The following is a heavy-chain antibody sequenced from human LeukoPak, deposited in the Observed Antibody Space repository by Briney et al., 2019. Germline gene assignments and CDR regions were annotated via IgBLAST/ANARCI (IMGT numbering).Heavy chain of an antibody. CDR1: GGSIRSYY. J-gene: IGHJ4*02. CDR2: IYYSGST. CDR3: ARSSSSWYVPGY. D-gene: IGHD6-13*01. Sequence: PSETLSLTCTVSGGSIRSYYWSWIRQPPGKGLEWIGYIYYSGSTNYNPSLKSRVTISVDTSKNQFSLKLSSVTAADTAVYYCARSSSSWYVPGYWGQGTLVTVSS. V-gene: IGHV4-59*01.